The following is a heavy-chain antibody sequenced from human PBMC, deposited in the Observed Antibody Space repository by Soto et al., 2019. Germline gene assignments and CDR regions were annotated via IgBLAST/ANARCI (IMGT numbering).Heavy chain of an antibody. V-gene: IGHV1-69*13. Sequence: SVKVSCKASGGTFSSYAISCVRQAPGQGLEWMGGIIPIFGTANYAQKFQGRVTITADESTSTAYMELNSLRAEDTAVYYCARAASNYFASGSYLPYYMAVWGKGTTVTVSS. D-gene: IGHD3-10*01. CDR1: GGTFSSYA. CDR3: ARAASNYFASGSYLPYYMAV. J-gene: IGHJ6*03. CDR2: IIPIFGTA.